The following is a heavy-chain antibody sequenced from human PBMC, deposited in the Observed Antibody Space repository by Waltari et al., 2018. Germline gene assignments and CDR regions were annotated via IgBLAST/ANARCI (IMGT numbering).Heavy chain of an antibody. D-gene: IGHD3-3*01. Sequence: QLHLQESGPGLVKPSETLSLTCTISHGSIRTGSHYWGWPRQSPGKGLEWIGSVYVTGSTSNNPSLKSRVSMSIDTTKNEFSLNLTSVTVADTAVYFCARADYDYFSGPSCWAWFDPWGQGILVTVSS. V-gene: IGHV4-39*01. J-gene: IGHJ5*02. CDR2: VYVTGST. CDR3: ARADYDYFSGPSCWAWFDP. CDR1: HGSIRTGSHY.